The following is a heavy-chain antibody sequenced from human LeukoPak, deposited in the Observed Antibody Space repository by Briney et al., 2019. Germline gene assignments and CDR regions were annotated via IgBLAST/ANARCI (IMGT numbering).Heavy chain of an antibody. CDR3: ARVVVPAARHYYYYMVV. J-gene: IGHJ6*03. CDR2: VFNSGAT. Sequence: SQTLSLTCTVAGGSVSSYHWSWVRQSPKKGLEWIASVFNSGATNYNPSLKSGLTISVYTSKNQLSLNLGSVTAADTAVYYCARVVVPAARHYYYYMVVWGKGATVTVSS. D-gene: IGHD2-2*01. V-gene: IGHV4-59*02. CDR1: GGSVSSYH.